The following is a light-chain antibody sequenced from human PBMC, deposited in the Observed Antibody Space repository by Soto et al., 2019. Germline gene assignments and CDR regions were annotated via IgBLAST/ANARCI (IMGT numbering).Light chain of an antibody. CDR1: SSGVGSYKF. CDR2: DVS. Sequence: QSALTQPRSVSGSPEQSVTISCTGVSSGVGSYKFVSWYQQHPGKAPKLIIYDVSRRPSGVPDRFSGSKSGNTASLTISGLQAEDESDYYCCSYAGNSPVFGGGTKLTVL. CDR3: CSYAGNSPV. V-gene: IGLV2-11*01. J-gene: IGLJ2*01.